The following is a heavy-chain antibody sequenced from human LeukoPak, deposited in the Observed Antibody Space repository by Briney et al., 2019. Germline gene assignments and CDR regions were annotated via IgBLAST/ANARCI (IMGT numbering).Heavy chain of an antibody. CDR3: ARVISGWYNAFDI. D-gene: IGHD6-19*01. J-gene: IGHJ3*02. V-gene: IGHV1-18*01. CDR1: GYTFTSYG. Sequence: GASVKVSCKASGYTFTSYGISWVRQAPGQGLEWMGWISAYNGNTNYAQKFQGRVTMTRDTSTSTVYMELSSLRSEDTAVYYCARVISGWYNAFDIWGQGTMVTVSS. CDR2: ISAYNGNT.